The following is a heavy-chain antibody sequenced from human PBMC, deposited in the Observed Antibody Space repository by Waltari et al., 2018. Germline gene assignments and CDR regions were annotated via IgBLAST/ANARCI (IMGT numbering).Heavy chain of an antibody. D-gene: IGHD1-26*01. CDR3: ARDPTCIEGATGDDAFDI. J-gene: IGHJ3*02. CDR1: GDSVSSNSAA. V-gene: IGHV6-1*01. Sequence: QVQLQQSGPGLVKPSQTLSLTCAISGDSVSSNSAAWNWIRQSPSRGLEWLGRTYYRSKWYNDYAVSVKSRITINPDTSKNQFSLQLNSVTPEDTAVYYCARDPTCIEGATGDDAFDIWGQGTMVTVSS. CDR2: TYYRSKWYN.